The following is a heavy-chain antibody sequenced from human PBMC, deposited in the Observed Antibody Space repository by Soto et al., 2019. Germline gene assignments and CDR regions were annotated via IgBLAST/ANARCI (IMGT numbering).Heavy chain of an antibody. V-gene: IGHV3-21*01. CDR1: GFTFSSYS. CDR3: ARWDLSSLGLD. J-gene: IGHJ4*02. CDR2: ISSSSSYI. Sequence: EVQLVESGGGLVKPGVSLRLSCAASGFTFSSYSMNWVRQAPGKGLEWVSSISSSSSYIYYADSVKGRFTISRDNAKNSLYLQMNSLRAEDTAVYYCARWDLSSLGLDWGQGTLVTVSS. D-gene: IGHD1-26*01.